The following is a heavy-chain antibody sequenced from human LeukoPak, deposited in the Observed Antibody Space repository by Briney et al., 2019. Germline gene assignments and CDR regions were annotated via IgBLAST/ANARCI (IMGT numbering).Heavy chain of an antibody. V-gene: IGHV1-18*04. Sequence: RGASVKVSCKASRYTFTGYYMHWIRQAPGQGLEWMGWISAYDGNTNYAQKLQGRVTMTTDTSTSTAYMELRSLRSDDTAVYYCARDGDYVWGSYRYSDAFDIWGQGTMVTV. CDR1: RYTFTGYY. J-gene: IGHJ3*02. CDR2: ISAYDGNT. CDR3: ARDGDYVWGSYRYSDAFDI. D-gene: IGHD3-16*02.